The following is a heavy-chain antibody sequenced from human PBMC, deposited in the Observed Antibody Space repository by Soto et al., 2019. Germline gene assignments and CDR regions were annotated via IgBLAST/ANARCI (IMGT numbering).Heavy chain of an antibody. Sequence: SETLSLTCTFSGLSISSSSYYLGWIRQPPGKGLEWIGSIYYSGSTYYNPSLKSRVTISVDTSKNQFSLKLSSVTAADTAVYYCARHQSHSSSYVDPWGQGTLVTVSS. CDR3: ARHQSHSSSYVDP. D-gene: IGHD6-13*01. V-gene: IGHV4-39*01. CDR2: IYYSGST. CDR1: GLSISSSSYY. J-gene: IGHJ5*02.